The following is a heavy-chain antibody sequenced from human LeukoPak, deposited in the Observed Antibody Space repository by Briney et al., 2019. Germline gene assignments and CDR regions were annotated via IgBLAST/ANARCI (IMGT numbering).Heavy chain of an antibody. D-gene: IGHD6-13*01. Sequence: SETLSLTCTVSGGSISSSSYYWGWIRQPPGKGLEWIGSIYYSGSTYYNPSLKSRVTISVDTSKNQLSLKLSSVTAADTAMYYCARRGYIGSSWYFDYWGQGTLVTVSS. CDR2: IYYSGST. CDR3: ARRGYIGSSWYFDY. V-gene: IGHV4-39*01. CDR1: GGSISSSSYY. J-gene: IGHJ4*02.